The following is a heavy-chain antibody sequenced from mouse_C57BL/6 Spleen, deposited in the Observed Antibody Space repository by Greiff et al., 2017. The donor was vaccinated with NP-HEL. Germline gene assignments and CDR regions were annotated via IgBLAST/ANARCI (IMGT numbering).Heavy chain of an antibody. D-gene: IGHD4-1*01. V-gene: IGHV1-15*01. CDR2: IDPETGGT. Sequence: QVQLQQSGAELVRPGASVTLSCKASGYTFTDYEMHWVKQTPVHGLEWIGAIDPETGGTAYNQKFKGKAILTADKSSSTAYMELRSLTSEDSAVYYCTRSPWDRYFDYWGQGTTLTVSS. J-gene: IGHJ2*01. CDR1: GYTFTDYE. CDR3: TRSPWDRYFDY.